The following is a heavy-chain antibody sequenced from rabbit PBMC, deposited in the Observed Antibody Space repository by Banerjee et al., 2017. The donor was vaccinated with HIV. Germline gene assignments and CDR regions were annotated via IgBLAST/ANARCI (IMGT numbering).Heavy chain of an antibody. J-gene: IGHJ4*01. D-gene: IGHD4-1*01. CDR3: ARDLAGVIGWNFNL. CDR2: IYNGDDST. CDR1: GIDFNNYY. Sequence: QEQLEESGGDLVKPEGSLTLTCTASGIDFNNYYMCWVRQAPGKGLEWIACIYNGDDSTYYASWAKGRFTISKASSTTVTLQMTSLTVADTATYFCARDLAGVIGWNFNLWGPGTLVTVS. V-gene: IGHV1S45*01.